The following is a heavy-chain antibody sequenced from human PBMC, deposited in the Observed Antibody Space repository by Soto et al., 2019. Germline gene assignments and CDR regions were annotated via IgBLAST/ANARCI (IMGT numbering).Heavy chain of an antibody. CDR1: GGSISSGDYY. CDR3: ARDKGYYDFWSGYSLARQYYYYGMDV. Sequence: PSETLSLTCTVSGGSISSGDYYWSWIRQPPGKGLEWIGYIYYSGSTYYNPSLKSRVTISVDTSKNQFSLKLSSVTAADTAVYYCARDKGYYDFWSGYSLARQYYYYGMDVWGQGTTVTVSS. CDR2: IYYSGST. D-gene: IGHD3-3*01. J-gene: IGHJ6*02. V-gene: IGHV4-30-4*01.